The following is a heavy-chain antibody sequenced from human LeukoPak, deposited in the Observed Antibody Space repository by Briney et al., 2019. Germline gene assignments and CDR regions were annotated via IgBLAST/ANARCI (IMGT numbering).Heavy chain of an antibody. Sequence: SETLSLTCTASGGSISSHYWSWIRQPPGKGLEWIGYIYYSGSTNYNPSLKSRVTISVDTSKNQFSLKLSSVTAADTAVYYCARDRREAVAGGQWGYYYYYMDVWGKGTTVTVSS. CDR3: ARDRREAVAGGQWGYYYYYMDV. CDR1: GGSISSHY. CDR2: IYYSGST. V-gene: IGHV4-59*11. J-gene: IGHJ6*03. D-gene: IGHD6-19*01.